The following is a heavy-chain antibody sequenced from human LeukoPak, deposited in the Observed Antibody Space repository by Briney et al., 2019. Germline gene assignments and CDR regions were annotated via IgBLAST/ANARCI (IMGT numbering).Heavy chain of an antibody. J-gene: IGHJ4*02. CDR3: SRGGGYGDY. D-gene: IGHD5-12*01. Sequence: SDTLSLTCTVSGPSITSFYYNWIRQSAGKGLEWIGRIYTNGGTDNRPSLNSRVTMSVDTSKKQISLKLTSVTAADTAVYFCSRGGGYGDYWGQGILVTASS. V-gene: IGHV4-4*07. CDR1: GPSITSFY. CDR2: IYTNGGT.